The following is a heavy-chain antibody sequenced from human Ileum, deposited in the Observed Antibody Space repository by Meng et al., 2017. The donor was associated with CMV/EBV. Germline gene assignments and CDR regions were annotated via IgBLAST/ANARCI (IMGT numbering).Heavy chain of an antibody. CDR1: GFSLTTDGMA. D-gene: IGHD2-8*02. CDR2: IYWDGDK. J-gene: IGHJ4*02. Sequence: ITFKESRPALVKPTPTLTMTCTFSGFSLTTDGMAVAWIRQPPGKALELLAVIYWDGDKRYRSSLKTRLTITKDTSKDQVLLTMTNMDPLDTATYYCAHLSARRTEKFDYWGQGVLVTVSS. V-gene: IGHV2-5*02. CDR3: AHLSARRTEKFDY.